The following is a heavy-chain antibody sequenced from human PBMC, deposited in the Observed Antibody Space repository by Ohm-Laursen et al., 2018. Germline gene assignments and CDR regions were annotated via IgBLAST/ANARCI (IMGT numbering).Heavy chain of an antibody. CDR2: INPSGGST. Sequence: ASVKVSCKASGYTFSSYGIAWVRQAPGQGLEWMGIINPSGGSTSYAQKFQGRVTMTTDTSTSTAYMELRSLRSEDTAVYYCATVQLVRVYGMDVWGQGTTVTVSS. J-gene: IGHJ6*02. V-gene: IGHV1-46*01. CDR1: GYTFSSYG. D-gene: IGHD6-13*01. CDR3: ATVQLVRVYGMDV.